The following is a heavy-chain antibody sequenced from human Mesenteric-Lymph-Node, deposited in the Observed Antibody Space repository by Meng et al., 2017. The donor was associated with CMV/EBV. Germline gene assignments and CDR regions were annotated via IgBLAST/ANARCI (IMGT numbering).Heavy chain of an antibody. CDR3: AKGVGYYDSSGYYPY. J-gene: IGHJ4*02. V-gene: IGHV3-23*01. CDR2: ISDSGGST. Sequence: GESLKISCAASGFTITSYGMSWVRQAPGKGLEWVSGISDSGGSTYYADSVKGRFTISRDNSKNTLYLQMNSLRAEDTAVYYCAKGVGYYDSSGYYPYWGQGTLVTVSS. D-gene: IGHD3-22*01. CDR1: GFTITSYG.